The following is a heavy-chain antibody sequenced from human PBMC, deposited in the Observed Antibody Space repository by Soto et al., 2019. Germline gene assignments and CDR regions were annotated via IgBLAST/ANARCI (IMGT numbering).Heavy chain of an antibody. D-gene: IGHD3-22*01. Sequence: SETLSLTCSVGSISTYYWNWIRQPPGKGLEWIGYIYYMGRTSYNPSLKSRVTISIDTSKNQFSLKLSSVTAADTAVYYCARGGGYYDSIGHHGRNYFDYWGQGTPVTVSS. CDR1: GSISTYY. CDR2: IYYMGRT. J-gene: IGHJ4*02. CDR3: ARGGGYYDSIGHHGRNYFDY. V-gene: IGHV4-59*01.